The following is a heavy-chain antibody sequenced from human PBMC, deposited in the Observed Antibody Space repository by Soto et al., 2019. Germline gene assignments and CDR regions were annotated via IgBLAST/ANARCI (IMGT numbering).Heavy chain of an antibody. D-gene: IGHD4-17*01. V-gene: IGHV4-39*02. J-gene: IGHJ6*02. Sequence: PSETLSLTCTVSGGSISSSSYYWGWIRQPPGKGREGIGCIYYSGSTYYNPSLKSRITISVDTTKNQFSLKLSSVTAADTAVYYCARDTVTTWYYYYGMDVWGQGTTVTVSS. CDR2: IYYSGST. CDR1: GGSISSSSYY. CDR3: ARDTVTTWYYYYGMDV.